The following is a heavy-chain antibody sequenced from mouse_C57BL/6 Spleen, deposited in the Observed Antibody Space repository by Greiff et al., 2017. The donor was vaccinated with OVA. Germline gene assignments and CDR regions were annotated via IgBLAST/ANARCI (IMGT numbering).Heavy chain of an antibody. CDR1: GFSLTSYG. D-gene: IGHD1-1*01. CDR3: ARTTVVASWFDY. V-gene: IGHV2-2*01. CDR2: IWSGGST. J-gene: IGHJ3*01. Sequence: VQLQQSGPGLVQPSQSLSITCTASGFSLTSYGVHWVRQSPGKGLEWLGVIWSGGSTNYNAAFISRLSISKDNSKSQVFFKMSSLQADDTAIYYCARTTVVASWFDYWGQGTLVTVSA.